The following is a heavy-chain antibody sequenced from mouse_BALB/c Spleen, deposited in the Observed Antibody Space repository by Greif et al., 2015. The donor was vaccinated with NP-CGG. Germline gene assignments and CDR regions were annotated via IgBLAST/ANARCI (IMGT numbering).Heavy chain of an antibody. D-gene: IGHD2-4*01. CDR3: ARSTMITEAMDY. V-gene: IGHV5-17*02. J-gene: IGHJ4*01. CDR2: ISSGSSTI. CDR1: GFTFSSFG. Sequence: DVKLVESGGGLVQPGVSRKLSCAASGFTFSSFGMHWVRQAPEKGLEWVAYISSGSSTIYYADTVKGRFTISRDNPKNTLFLQMTSLRSEDTAMYYCARSTMITEAMDYWGQGTSVTVSS.